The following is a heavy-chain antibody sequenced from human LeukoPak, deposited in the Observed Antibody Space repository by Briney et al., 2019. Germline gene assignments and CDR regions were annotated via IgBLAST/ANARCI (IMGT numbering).Heavy chain of an antibody. V-gene: IGHV3-20*04. J-gene: IGHJ6*03. Sequence: GGSLRLSCAASGFTFDDYGMSWVRQAPGKGLEWVSGINWNGGSTGYADSVKGRFTISRDNAKNSLYLQMNSLRAEDTALYYCARVRDAMVRGVARNYYYYYYMDVWGKGTTVTVSS. CDR2: INWNGGST. CDR3: ARVRDAMVRGVARNYYYYYYMDV. CDR1: GFTFDDYG. D-gene: IGHD3-10*01.